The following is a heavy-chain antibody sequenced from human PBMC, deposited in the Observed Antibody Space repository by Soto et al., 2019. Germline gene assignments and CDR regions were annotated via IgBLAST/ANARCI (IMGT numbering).Heavy chain of an antibody. J-gene: IGHJ4*02. CDR3: ARVVVVTADSLYCFDY. CDR2: IYHSGST. V-gene: IGHV4-4*02. Sequence: QVELQEAGPGLVKPSGTLSLTCAVSGGSISSSNWWSWVRQPPGKGLDWIGEIYHSGSTNYNPSLKSRVTISVDKSKNQFSLKLSSVTAADTAVYYCARVVVVTADSLYCFDYWGQGTLVTVSS. CDR1: GGSISSSNW. D-gene: IGHD2-21*02.